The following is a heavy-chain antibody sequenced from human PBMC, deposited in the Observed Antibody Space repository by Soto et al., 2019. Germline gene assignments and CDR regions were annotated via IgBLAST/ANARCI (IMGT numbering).Heavy chain of an antibody. CDR2: ISSSSSYI. CDR1: GFTFSSYS. Sequence: RASLRLSWGASGFTFSSYSMNCVRQAPGKGLEWVSSISSSSSYIYYADSVKGRFTISRDNAKNSLYLQMNSLRAEDTAVYYCARDYYDRSGDYWGQGTLATVSS. D-gene: IGHD3-22*01. V-gene: IGHV3-21*01. CDR3: ARDYYDRSGDY. J-gene: IGHJ4*02.